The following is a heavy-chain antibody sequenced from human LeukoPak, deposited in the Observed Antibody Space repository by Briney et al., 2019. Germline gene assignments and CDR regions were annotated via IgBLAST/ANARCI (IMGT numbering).Heavy chain of an antibody. CDR2: IAHHGSNK. D-gene: IGHD2-8*02. Sequence: GVSLRLSCAASGFTFSRNAIHWVRQGPGKGLEWVSYIAHHGSNKYADSVKGRFTISRDNSKRTLYLQMNSLRADDTAVYYCAKDGSWSCTDWGQGTLVTVSS. CDR1: GFTFSRNA. V-gene: IGHV3-30*02. J-gene: IGHJ4*02. CDR3: AKDGSWSCTD.